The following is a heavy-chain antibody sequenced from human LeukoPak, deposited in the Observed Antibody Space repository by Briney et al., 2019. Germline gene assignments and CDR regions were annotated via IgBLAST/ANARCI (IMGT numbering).Heavy chain of an antibody. J-gene: IGHJ4*02. V-gene: IGHV3-11*04. CDR1: GYMFSDYY. Sequence: GGSLRLSCTASGYMFSDYYMSWIRQAPEKGLEWLSYISHSGSTIYYADSVKGRFTISRDNTKNSLYLQMNSLRAEDTAVYYCARAGFSIVGATSDFDYWGQGTLVTVSS. D-gene: IGHD1-26*01. CDR2: ISHSGSTI. CDR3: ARAGFSIVGATSDFDY.